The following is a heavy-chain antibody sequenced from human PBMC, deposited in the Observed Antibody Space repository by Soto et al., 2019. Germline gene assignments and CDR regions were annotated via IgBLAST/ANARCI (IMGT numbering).Heavy chain of an antibody. CDR2: ISSDGTYK. CDR3: AKAGGAAGTFDY. CDR1: GFTFSTYA. V-gene: IGHV3-30*18. Sequence: QVQLVESGGGVVQPGRSLRLSCAASGFTFSTYAMQWVRRAPGKGLEWVAVISSDGTYKYYADSVKGRFTISRDNSENTVYLQMNSLRDEDTAVYYCAKAGGAAGTFDYWGQGTLVTVSS. D-gene: IGHD6-13*01. J-gene: IGHJ4*02.